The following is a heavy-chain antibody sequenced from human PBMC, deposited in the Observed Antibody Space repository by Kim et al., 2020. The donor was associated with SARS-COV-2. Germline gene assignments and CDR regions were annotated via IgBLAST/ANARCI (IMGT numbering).Heavy chain of an antibody. Sequence: SVKVSCKASGGTFSSYAISWVRQAPGQGLEWMGRIIPILGIANYAQKFQGRVTITADKSTSTAYMELSSLRSEDTAVYYCAKSDNWNYNKYYFDYWGQGTLVTVSS. J-gene: IGHJ4*02. V-gene: IGHV1-69*04. CDR1: GGTFSSYA. D-gene: IGHD1-7*01. CDR3: AKSDNWNYNKYYFDY. CDR2: IIPILGIA.